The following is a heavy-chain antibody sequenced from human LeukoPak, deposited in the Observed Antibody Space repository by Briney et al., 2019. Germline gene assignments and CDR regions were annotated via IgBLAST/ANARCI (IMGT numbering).Heavy chain of an antibody. Sequence: GESLKISCKGSGYSFTSYWIGWVRQMPGKGLEWMGIIYPGDSDTRYSPSFQGQVTISADKSISTAYLQWSSLKASDTAMYYCARLSGFRHYYDSSGYYGAFDIWGQGTMVTVSS. D-gene: IGHD3-22*01. V-gene: IGHV5-51*01. CDR2: IYPGDSDT. J-gene: IGHJ3*02. CDR1: GYSFTSYW. CDR3: ARLSGFRHYYDSSGYYGAFDI.